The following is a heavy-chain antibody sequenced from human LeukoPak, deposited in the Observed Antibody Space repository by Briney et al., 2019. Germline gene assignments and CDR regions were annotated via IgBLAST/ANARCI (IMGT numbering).Heavy chain of an antibody. CDR1: GGSFNTYY. V-gene: IGHV4-4*07. D-gene: IGHD4-23*01. J-gene: IGHJ4*02. CDR2: IYTSGST. CDR3: TRDRGDYGGPDY. Sequence: SETLSLTCTVSGGSFNTYYWSWVRQPAGKGLEWIGRIYTSGSTNYNPSLKSRVTISADTSKNQFSLKLTSVTVADTAVYYCTRDRGDYGGPDYWGRGTLVTVSS.